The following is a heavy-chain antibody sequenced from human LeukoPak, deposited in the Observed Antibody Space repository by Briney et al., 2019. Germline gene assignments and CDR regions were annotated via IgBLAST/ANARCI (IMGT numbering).Heavy chain of an antibody. J-gene: IGHJ2*01. CDR3: AREAAWGNWYFDL. Sequence: GGSLRLSCAASGFTFRSYAMSWVRQAPGKGLEWVSAISGSGGSGGSTDYADSVEGRFTASRDNSKNTLYLEMNSLRYDDTALYYCAREAAWGNWYFDLWGRGTLVTVSA. CDR2: ISGSGGSGGST. V-gene: IGHV3-23*01. CDR1: GFTFRSYA. D-gene: IGHD3-16*01.